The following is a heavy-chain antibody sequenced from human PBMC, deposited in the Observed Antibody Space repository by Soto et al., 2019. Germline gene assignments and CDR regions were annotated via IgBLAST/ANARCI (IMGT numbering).Heavy chain of an antibody. J-gene: IGHJ6*03. CDR1: GGSISSYY. D-gene: IGHD3-16*01. V-gene: IGHV4-59*08. CDR3: AFGTDYYYYYMDV. Sequence: SETLSLTCTVSGGSISSYYWSWIRQPPGKGLEWIGYIYYSGSTNYNPSLKSRVTISVDTSKNQFSLKLSSVTAADTAVYYCAFGTDYYYYYMDVWGKGTTVTVSS. CDR2: IYYSGST.